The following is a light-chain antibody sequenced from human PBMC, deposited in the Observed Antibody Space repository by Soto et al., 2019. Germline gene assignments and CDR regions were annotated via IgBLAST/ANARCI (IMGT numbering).Light chain of an antibody. CDR1: QSLLHSNGYNY. J-gene: IGKJ1*01. V-gene: IGKV2-28*01. CDR3: MQALQTQWT. CDR2: LGS. Sequence: DIVMTQSPLSLPVTPGEPASISCRSSQSLLHSNGYNYLDWYLQKPGQSPQLLIYLGSNRASGVPDRFSGSGSGTDFTLKISRVEAEDVGVYYCMQALQTQWTFGQGTKGEIK.